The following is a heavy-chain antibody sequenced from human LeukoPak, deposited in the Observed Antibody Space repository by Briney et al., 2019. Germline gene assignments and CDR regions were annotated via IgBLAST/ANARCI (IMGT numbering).Heavy chain of an antibody. Sequence: ASVKVSCKASGYTFTGYYMHWVRQAPGQGLEWMGRINPNSGGTNYAQKFQGRVTITRDTSISTAYMELSRLRSDDTAVYYCARGENLEWLLSIDYWGQGTLVTVSS. CDR1: GYTFTGYY. CDR2: INPNSGGT. J-gene: IGHJ4*02. CDR3: ARGENLEWLLSIDY. D-gene: IGHD3-3*01. V-gene: IGHV1-2*06.